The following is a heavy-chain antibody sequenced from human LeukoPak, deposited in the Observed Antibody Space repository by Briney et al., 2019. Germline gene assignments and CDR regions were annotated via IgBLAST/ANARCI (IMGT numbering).Heavy chain of an antibody. D-gene: IGHD3-22*01. CDR3: ARDSRVSVGGRYYYDSSGYPNLYNWFDP. CDR1: GYTFTNYG. J-gene: IGHJ5*02. V-gene: IGHV1-18*01. CDR2: ISTYHGST. Sequence: GASVKVSCKASGYTFTNYGISWVRQAPGQGLEWMGWISTYHGSTNYAQKLQGRVTMTTDTSTSTAYMELRSLRSDNTAVYYCARDSRVSVGGRYYYDSSGYPNLYNWFDPWGQGTLVTVSS.